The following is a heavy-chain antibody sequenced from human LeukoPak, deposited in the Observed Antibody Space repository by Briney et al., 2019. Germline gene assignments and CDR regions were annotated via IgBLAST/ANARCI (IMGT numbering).Heavy chain of an antibody. V-gene: IGHV3-30-3*01. D-gene: IGHD2-2*03. J-gene: IGHJ4*02. Sequence: GGSLRLSCAASGFTFSSYVMHWVRQAPGKGLEWVPAISYDGSNKYYADSVKGRFTISRDNSKNTLYLQMNSLRAEDTAVYYCARDNGYCSSTSCYFNYWGQGTLVTVSS. CDR3: ARDNGYCSSTSCYFNY. CDR1: GFTFSSYV. CDR2: ISYDGSNK.